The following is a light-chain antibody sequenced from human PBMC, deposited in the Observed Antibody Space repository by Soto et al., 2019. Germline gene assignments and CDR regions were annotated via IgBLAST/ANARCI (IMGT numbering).Light chain of an antibody. CDR3: QQYNNWWT. V-gene: IGKV3-15*01. CDR1: QSVSSSY. CDR2: GAS. Sequence: EIVLTQSPGTLSLSPGERATPPCRASQSVSSSYLAWYQQKPGQAPRLLIYGASTRATGIPARFTGSGSGTEFTLTISSLQFDDSAVYYCQQYNNWWTFGQGTKVDI. J-gene: IGKJ1*01.